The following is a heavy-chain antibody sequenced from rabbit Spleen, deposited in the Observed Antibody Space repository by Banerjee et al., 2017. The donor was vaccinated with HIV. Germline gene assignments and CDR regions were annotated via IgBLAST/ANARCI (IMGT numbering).Heavy chain of an antibody. CDR1: GLSLSDKDV. CDR3: ARDARSDTGWVFGL. CDR2: INAVTGKA. V-gene: IGHV1S45*01. D-gene: IGHD4-1*01. J-gene: IGHJ4*01. Sequence: QQQLVESGGDLVKPEGSLTLTCKGSGLSLSDKDVMCWVRQAPGKGLEWIACINAVTGKAVYASWAKGRFTFSKTSSTTVTLQMTSLTAADTATYFCARDARSDTGWVFGLWGPGTLVTVS.